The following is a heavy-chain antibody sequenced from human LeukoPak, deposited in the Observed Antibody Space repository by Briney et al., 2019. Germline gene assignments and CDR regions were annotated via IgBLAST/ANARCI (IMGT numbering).Heavy chain of an antibody. D-gene: IGHD6-19*01. Sequence: GGSLRLSCAASGFTFRNYDMHWVRQVTGKGLEWVSSIAVAGDPYYSDSVKGRFAISRENAENSLYLHMNTLRAGDTAVYYCVRASSGWYYFDFWGQGTLVTVSS. J-gene: IGHJ4*02. CDR2: IAVAGDP. CDR3: VRASSGWYYFDF. CDR1: GFTFRNYD. V-gene: IGHV3-13*05.